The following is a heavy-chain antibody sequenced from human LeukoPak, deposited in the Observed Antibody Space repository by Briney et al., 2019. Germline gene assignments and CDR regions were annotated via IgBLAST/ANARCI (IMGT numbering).Heavy chain of an antibody. CDR2: IYYSGST. CDR1: GGSISSSSYY. D-gene: IGHD6-19*01. J-gene: IGHJ4*02. Sequence: PSETLSLTCTVSGGSISSSSYYWGWIRPPPGKGLEWIGSIYYSGSTYYNPSLKSRVTISVDTSKNQFSLKLSSVTAADTAVYYCARRTNIGIAVAGPIGYWGQGTLVTVSS. CDR3: ARRTNIGIAVAGPIGY. V-gene: IGHV4-39*01.